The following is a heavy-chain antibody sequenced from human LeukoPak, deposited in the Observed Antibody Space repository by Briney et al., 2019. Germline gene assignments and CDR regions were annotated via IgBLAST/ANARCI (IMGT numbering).Heavy chain of an antibody. Sequence: SETLSLTCTVSGGSISSSSYYWGWIRQPPGKGLEWIGSIYYSGSTYYNPSLKSRVTISVDTSKNQFSLKLSSVTAADTAVYYCARQDSSWWDMRWGNVNWFDPWGQGTLVTVSS. CDR2: IYYSGST. CDR3: ARQDSSWWDMRWGNVNWFDP. CDR1: GGSISSSSYY. V-gene: IGHV4-39*07. D-gene: IGHD6-13*01. J-gene: IGHJ5*02.